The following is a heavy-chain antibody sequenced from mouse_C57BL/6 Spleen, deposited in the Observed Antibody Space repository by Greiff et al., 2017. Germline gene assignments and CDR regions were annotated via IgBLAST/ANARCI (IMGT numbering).Heavy chain of an antibody. J-gene: IGHJ3*01. D-gene: IGHD2-4*01. CDR3: ARTYYDYPEAFAY. CDR1: GFTFSDYG. Sequence: DVKLVESGGGLVKPGGSLKLSCAASGFTFSDYGMHWVRQAPEKGLEWVAYISSGSSTIYYADTVKGRFTISRDNAKNTLFLQMTSLRSEDTAMYYCARTYYDYPEAFAYWGQGTLVTVSA. CDR2: ISSGSSTI. V-gene: IGHV5-17*01.